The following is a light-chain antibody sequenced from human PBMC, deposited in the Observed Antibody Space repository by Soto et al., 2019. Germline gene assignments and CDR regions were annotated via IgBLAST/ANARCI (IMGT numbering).Light chain of an antibody. J-gene: IGKJ5*01. CDR2: GAS. V-gene: IGKV3-15*01. Sequence: EFVLTRSPGTLSLSPGERATLSCRASQTVRNNYLAWYQQKPGQAPRLLIYGASTRATGIPARFSGSGSGTEFTLTISSLQSEDFAVYYCQQYNNWPSITFGQGTRLEI. CDR3: QQYNNWPSIT. CDR1: QTVRNN.